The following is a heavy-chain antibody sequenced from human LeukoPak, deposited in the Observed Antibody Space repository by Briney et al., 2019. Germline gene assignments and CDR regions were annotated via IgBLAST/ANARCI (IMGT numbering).Heavy chain of an antibody. J-gene: IGHJ5*02. V-gene: IGHV4-39*01. CDR1: GGSISSSSYY. CDR3: ANNYGDYEYNWFDP. D-gene: IGHD4-17*01. Sequence: PSETLSLTCTVSGGSISSSSYYWGWIRQPPGKGLEWIGSIYYSGSTYYNPSPKSRVTISVDTSKNQFSLKLSSVTAADTAVYYCANNYGDYEYNWFDPWGQGTLVTVSS. CDR2: IYYSGST.